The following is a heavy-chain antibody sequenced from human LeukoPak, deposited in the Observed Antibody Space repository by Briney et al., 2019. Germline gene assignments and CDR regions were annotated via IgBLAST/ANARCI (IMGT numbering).Heavy chain of an antibody. J-gene: IGHJ4*02. CDR2: ISSDGSLE. Sequence: GGSLRLSCAASGFTFSSYATHWVRQAPGKGLEWLAVISSDGSLEYYADSVKGRITISRDNSKNTLYLQMNSLRPEDTAVYYCARDPVPAAARHFDYWGQGTLVTVSS. CDR3: ARDPVPAAARHFDY. V-gene: IGHV3-30-3*01. D-gene: IGHD2-2*01. CDR1: GFTFSSYA.